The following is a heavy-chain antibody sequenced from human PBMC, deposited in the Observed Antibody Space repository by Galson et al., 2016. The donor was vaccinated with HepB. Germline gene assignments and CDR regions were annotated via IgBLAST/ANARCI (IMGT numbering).Heavy chain of an antibody. CDR3: ARDGERYCRGTNCKCRFYHFDY. J-gene: IGHJ4*02. CDR2: IWYDETDK. D-gene: IGHD2-15*01. V-gene: IGHV3-33*01. CDR1: RFTFSYYG. Sequence: SLRLSCAASRFTFSYYGMHWVRQAPGKGLESVAVIWYDETDKYYAESIKGRFTISRDNSKNTLYLQMNNMRVDDTAVYYCARDGERYCRGTNCKCRFYHFDYWGQGTLVTVSS.